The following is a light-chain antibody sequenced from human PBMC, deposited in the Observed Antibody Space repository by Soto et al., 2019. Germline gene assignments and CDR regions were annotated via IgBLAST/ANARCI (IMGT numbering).Light chain of an antibody. V-gene: IGLV1-44*01. J-gene: IGLJ1*01. CDR3: AAWDDSLNGPIV. CDR2: SNN. CDR1: SSNIGSNT. Sequence: QSVLTQPPSASGTPRQRVTISCSGRSSNIGSNTVNWYQQLPGTAPKLLIYSNNQRPSGVPDRFSGSKSGTSASLAISGLQSDDEADYYCAAWDDSLNGPIVFGTGTKVTVL.